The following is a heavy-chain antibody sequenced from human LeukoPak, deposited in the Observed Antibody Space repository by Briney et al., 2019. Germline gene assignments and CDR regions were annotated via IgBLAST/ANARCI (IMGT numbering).Heavy chain of an antibody. CDR1: GYTFTSYD. CDR3: ARGARRLLWFGEWANWFDP. CDR2: MNPNSGNT. D-gene: IGHD3-10*01. Sequence: ASVKVSCKASGYTFTSYDINWVRQATGQGLEWMGWMNPNSGNTGYAQKFQGRVTITRNTSISTAYMELSSLRSEDTAVYYCARGARRLLWFGEWANWFDPWGQGTLVTVSS. J-gene: IGHJ5*02. V-gene: IGHV1-8*03.